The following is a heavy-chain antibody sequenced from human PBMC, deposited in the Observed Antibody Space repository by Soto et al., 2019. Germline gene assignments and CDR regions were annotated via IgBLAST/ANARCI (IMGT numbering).Heavy chain of an antibody. J-gene: IGHJ5*02. CDR1: GFSLSASRVG. V-gene: IGHV2-5*01. Sequence: QITLKESGPTLVKPTQTLTLTCTFSGFSLSASRVGVGWIRQPPGKALEWLALVYWNDDKRYSPSLKSRLTITKDTSXNQXXXXXXXXXXXXXXXXXXXXXXXXXXXXXXXXXXXNWFDPWGQGTLVTVSS. CDR2: VYWNDDK. CDR3: XXXXXXXXXXXXXXXXXNWFDP.